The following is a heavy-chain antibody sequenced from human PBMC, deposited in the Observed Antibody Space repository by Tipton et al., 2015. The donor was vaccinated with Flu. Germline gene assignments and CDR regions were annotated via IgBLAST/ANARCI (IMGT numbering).Heavy chain of an antibody. V-gene: IGHV3-66*02. CDR1: GFTVSSKY. Sequence: SLRLSCAASGFTVSSKYMGWVRQAPGKGLQWVSVIYRGGTTYVADSVKGRCTISRDNSKNTLHLQWNSLTTEDTAVYYCATLGNSGTDGFDIWGQGTMVTISS. D-gene: IGHD5-12*01. CDR3: ATLGNSGTDGFDI. J-gene: IGHJ3*02. CDR2: IYRGGTT.